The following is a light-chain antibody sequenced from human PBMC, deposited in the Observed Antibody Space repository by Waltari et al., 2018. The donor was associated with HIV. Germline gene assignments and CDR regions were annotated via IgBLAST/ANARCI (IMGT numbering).Light chain of an antibody. V-gene: IGKV1-9*01. Sequence: DIHLTQSPSFLSASVGDRVSISYRASQGVGSYLAWYQQKLGKAPKLLIYAASALQSGVPARCSGSGSGTEFTLTLSSLQPEDFATFYCQQLNGYPRTFGQGTKVERK. CDR1: QGVGSY. CDR2: AAS. CDR3: QQLNGYPRT. J-gene: IGKJ1*01.